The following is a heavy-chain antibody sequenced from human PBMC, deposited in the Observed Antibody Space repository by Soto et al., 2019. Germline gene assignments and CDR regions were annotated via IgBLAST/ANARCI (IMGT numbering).Heavy chain of an antibody. CDR1: GYSFTSYW. Sequence: GESLKISCKGSGYSFTSYWIGWVRQMPGKGLERMGIIYPGDSDTRYSTSFQGQVTISADKFISTAYLQWSSLKASDTAMYYCASPGIAVAVRRPNDAFDIWGQGTMVTVSS. CDR2: IYPGDSDT. CDR3: ASPGIAVAVRRPNDAFDI. D-gene: IGHD6-19*01. V-gene: IGHV5-51*01. J-gene: IGHJ3*02.